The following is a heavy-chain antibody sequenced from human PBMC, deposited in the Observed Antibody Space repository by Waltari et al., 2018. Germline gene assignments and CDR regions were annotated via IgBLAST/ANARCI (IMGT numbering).Heavy chain of an antibody. V-gene: IGHV1-69*01. CDR3: ARDIGGSDSSSSLDY. J-gene: IGHJ4*02. Sequence: QVQLVQSGAEVKKPGSSVKVSCKASGGTFSSYAISWVRQASGQGLGWMGGVIPIFGTANYAQKFQGRVTITADESTSTAYMELSSLRSEDTAVYYCARDIGGSDSSSSLDYWGQGTLVTVSS. CDR1: GGTFSSYA. D-gene: IGHD6-6*01. CDR2: VIPIFGTA.